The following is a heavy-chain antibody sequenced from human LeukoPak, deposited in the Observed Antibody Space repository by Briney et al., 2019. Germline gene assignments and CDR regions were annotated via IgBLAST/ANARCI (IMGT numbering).Heavy chain of an antibody. J-gene: IGHJ4*02. CDR3: AKSAPEYYDFWSGADY. Sequence: GRSLRLSCAASGFTFSSYGMHWVRQAPGKGLEWVAVISYDGSNKYYADSAKGRFTISRDNSKNTLYLQMNSLRAEDTAVYYYAKSAPEYYDFWSGADYWGQGTLVTVSS. CDR2: ISYDGSNK. D-gene: IGHD3-3*01. V-gene: IGHV3-30*18. CDR1: GFTFSSYG.